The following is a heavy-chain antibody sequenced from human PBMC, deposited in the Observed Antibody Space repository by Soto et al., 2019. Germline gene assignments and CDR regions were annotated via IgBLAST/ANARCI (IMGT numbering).Heavy chain of an antibody. CDR1: GFSLSNARMG. Sequence: SGPTLVNPTETLTLTCTVSGFSLSNARMGVSWIRQPPGKALEWLAHIFSNDEKSYSTSLKSRLTISKDTSKSQVVLTMTNMDPVDTATYYCARIRDDYGDPEEGATTTYFDIWGQGTMVTVSS. D-gene: IGHD4-17*01. CDR3: ARIRDDYGDPEEGATTTYFDI. CDR2: IFSNDEK. V-gene: IGHV2-26*01. J-gene: IGHJ3*02.